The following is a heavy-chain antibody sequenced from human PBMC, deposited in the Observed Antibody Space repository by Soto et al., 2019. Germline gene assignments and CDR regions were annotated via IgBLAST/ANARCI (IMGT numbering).Heavy chain of an antibody. CDR3: ARRKYLDY. V-gene: IGHV3-49*03. CDR1: GFTFGDYA. J-gene: IGHJ4*02. Sequence: GGSLRLSCTTSGFTFGDYAMSWFRQAPGKGLEWIGYIRSNTYGGTTEYAASVKGRFTTSRDDSKRVAHLQMNSLETEDTAVHFCARRKYLDYWGQGTLVTVSS. CDR2: IRSNTYGGTT. D-gene: IGHD6-6*01.